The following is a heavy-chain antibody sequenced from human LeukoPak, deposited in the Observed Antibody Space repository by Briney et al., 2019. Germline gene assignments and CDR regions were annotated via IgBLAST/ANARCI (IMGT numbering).Heavy chain of an antibody. CDR3: AREGITMVRGTNYYSYYGMDV. CDR1: GYTFTSYY. Sequence: GASVKVSCKASGYTFTSYYMHWVRQAPGQGLEWMGIINPSGGSTSYAQKFQGRVTMTRDTSTSTVYMELSSLRSEDTAVYYCAREGITMVRGTNYYSYYGMDVWGKGTTVTVSP. V-gene: IGHV1-46*01. J-gene: IGHJ6*04. CDR2: INPSGGST. D-gene: IGHD3-10*01.